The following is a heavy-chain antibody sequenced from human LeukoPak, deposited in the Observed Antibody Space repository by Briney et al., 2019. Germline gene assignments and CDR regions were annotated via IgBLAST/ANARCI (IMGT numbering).Heavy chain of an antibody. CDR1: GGAISSYY. Sequence: SETLSLTCTVSGGAISSYYWSWIRQPPGKGLEWIGYIYYSGSTNYNPSLKSRVTISVDTSKNQFSLKLSSVTAADTTVYYCARGIEFGELSGWGQGTLVTASS. CDR2: IYYSGST. J-gene: IGHJ4*02. CDR3: ARGIEFGELSG. V-gene: IGHV4-59*01. D-gene: IGHD3-10*01.